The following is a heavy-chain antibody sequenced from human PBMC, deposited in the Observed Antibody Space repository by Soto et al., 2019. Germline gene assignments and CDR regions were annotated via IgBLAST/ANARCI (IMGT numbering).Heavy chain of an antibody. CDR2: ISYSGST. CDR1: DGSISTSY. CDR3: ARGARSYSGGWYSEF. D-gene: IGHD6-19*01. Sequence: SELLSLTRTVADGSISTSYWSCIRQPPGKELEWIGYISYSGSTKYNPSLKGRVTISVDTSKNQFSLKLSSVTAADTGVYYCARGARSYSGGWYSEFWGQGTLVTVSS. V-gene: IGHV4-59*08. J-gene: IGHJ4*02.